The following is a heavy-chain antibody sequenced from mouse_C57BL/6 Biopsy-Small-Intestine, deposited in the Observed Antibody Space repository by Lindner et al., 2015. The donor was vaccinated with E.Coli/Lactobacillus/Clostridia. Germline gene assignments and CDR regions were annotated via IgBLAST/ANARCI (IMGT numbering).Heavy chain of an antibody. V-gene: IGHV1-7*01. CDR1: GYTFTSYW. CDR3: ASGGLLWGFAY. Sequence: VQLQESGAELAKPGASVKMSCKASGYTFTSYWMHWVKQRPGQGLEWIGYINPSSGYTEYNQKFKDKATLTADKSSSTAYMQLNSLTSEDSAVYYCASGGLLWGFAYWGQGTLVAVSA. CDR2: INPSSGYT. J-gene: IGHJ3*01. D-gene: IGHD1-1*02.